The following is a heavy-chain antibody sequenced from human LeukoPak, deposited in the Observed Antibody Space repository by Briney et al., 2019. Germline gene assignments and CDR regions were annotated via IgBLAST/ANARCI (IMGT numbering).Heavy chain of an antibody. CDR1: GYTFTGYY. CDR3: ARVQTAMVPYYFDY. Sequence: GASVKVSCKASGYTFTGYYMHWVRQAPGQGHEWMGRINPNSGGTNYAQKFQGRVTMTRDTSISTAYMELSRLRSDDTAVYYCARVQTAMVPYYFDYWGQGTLVTVSS. CDR2: INPNSGGT. V-gene: IGHV1-2*06. D-gene: IGHD3-10*01. J-gene: IGHJ4*02.